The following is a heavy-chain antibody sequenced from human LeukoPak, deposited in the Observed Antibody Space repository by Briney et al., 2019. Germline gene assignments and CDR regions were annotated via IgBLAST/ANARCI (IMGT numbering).Heavy chain of an antibody. D-gene: IGHD1-26*01. Sequence: PGGSLRLSCAASGFTFSSYAMSWVRQAPGKGLEWVSAISGSGGSTYYADSVKGRFTISRDNSKNTLYLQMNSLRAEDTAVYYCAKDQTKPALTEASAEYFQHWGQGTLVTVSS. V-gene: IGHV3-23*01. CDR2: ISGSGGST. J-gene: IGHJ1*01. CDR1: GFTFSSYA. CDR3: AKDQTKPALTEASAEYFQH.